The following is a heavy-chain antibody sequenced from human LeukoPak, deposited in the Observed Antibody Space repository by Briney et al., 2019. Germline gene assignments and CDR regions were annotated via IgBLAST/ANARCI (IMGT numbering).Heavy chain of an antibody. V-gene: IGHV4-4*07. CDR1: GGSINSYY. Sequence: SETLSLTCTVSGGSINSYYWSWIRQPAGKGLGWIGRVYISGSTNYNPSLRSRVIMSVDTSKNQFSLKLTSVTAADTAVYYCARGRIAAAGDGFDYWGQGTLVTVSS. D-gene: IGHD6-13*01. CDR3: ARGRIAAAGDGFDY. CDR2: VYISGST. J-gene: IGHJ4*02.